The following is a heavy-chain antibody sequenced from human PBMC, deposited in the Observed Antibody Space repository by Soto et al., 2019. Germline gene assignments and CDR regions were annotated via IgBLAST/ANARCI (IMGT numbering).Heavy chain of an antibody. CDR3: ASVTMVRGATWVGGYYFDY. Sequence: GASVKVSCKASGGTFSSYAISWVRQAPGQGLEWMGGIIPIFGTANYAQKFQGRVTITRDRSASTVYMELSSLRSEDTAVYYCASVTMVRGATWVGGYYFDYWGQGTLVTVSS. J-gene: IGHJ4*02. CDR2: IIPIFGTA. D-gene: IGHD3-10*01. CDR1: GGTFSSYA. V-gene: IGHV1-69*05.